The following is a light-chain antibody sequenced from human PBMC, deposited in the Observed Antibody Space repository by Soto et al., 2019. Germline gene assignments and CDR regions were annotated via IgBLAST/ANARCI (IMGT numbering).Light chain of an antibody. CDR3: QQYDNSPQVT. V-gene: IGKV3-20*01. Sequence: EIVLTQSPGTLSLSPGERATLSCRASQSVSSSYLAWYQQKAGQAPRLLIYSASSRATGIPDRFSGSGSGTDFTLTISRLEPEDFAVYYCQQYDNSPQVTFGQGTRLEIK. J-gene: IGKJ5*01. CDR2: SAS. CDR1: QSVSSSY.